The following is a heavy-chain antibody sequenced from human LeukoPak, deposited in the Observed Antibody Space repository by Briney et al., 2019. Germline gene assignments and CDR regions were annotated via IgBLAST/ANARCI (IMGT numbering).Heavy chain of an antibody. CDR1: GDSFSSVA. V-gene: IGHV3-23*01. CDR3: ATGSQVIINFYFES. D-gene: IGHD5-24*01. Sequence: PGGSLRLSCTASGDSFSSVAMSWVRQAPGKGLEWVSSISFAAVTTYYADSVKGRFTTSRDNSKNTLYLQMDNLRAEDTAVYFCATGSQVIINFYFESWGQGTLVTVSS. J-gene: IGHJ4*02. CDR2: ISFAAVTT.